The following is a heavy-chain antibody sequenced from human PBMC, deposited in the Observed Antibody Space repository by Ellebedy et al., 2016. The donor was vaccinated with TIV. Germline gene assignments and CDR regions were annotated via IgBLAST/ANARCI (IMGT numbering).Heavy chain of an antibody. V-gene: IGHV1-46*04. CDR2: INPSGGST. Sequence: AASVKVSCKASGYTFTRYYMHWARQAPGHGLEWMGIINPSGGSTSYAQTLQGRITMTRDTSTSTVYMELSSLRSEDTAVYYCARDVRVVVVVAATPSAVYYYYGMDVWGQGTTVTVSS. J-gene: IGHJ6*02. CDR3: ARDVRVVVVVAATPSAVYYYYGMDV. CDR1: GYTFTRYY. D-gene: IGHD2-15*01.